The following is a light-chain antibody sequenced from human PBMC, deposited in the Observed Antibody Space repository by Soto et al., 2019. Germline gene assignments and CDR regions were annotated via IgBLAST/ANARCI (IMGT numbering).Light chain of an antibody. V-gene: IGKV1-5*03. J-gene: IGKJ3*01. Sequence: DIQMTQSPSTLSASVGDTVIITCRASQSIDNWLAWYQQKPGKAPKLLIYKASTLESGVPPRFSGSGSGTEFTLTISSLQPDDSATYYCQQYDTYRTFGPGTKVDIK. CDR3: QQYDTYRT. CDR2: KAS. CDR1: QSIDNW.